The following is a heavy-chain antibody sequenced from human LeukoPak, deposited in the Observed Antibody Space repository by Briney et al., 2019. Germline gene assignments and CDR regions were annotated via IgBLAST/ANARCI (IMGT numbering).Heavy chain of an antibody. CDR1: GYTLTGYY. V-gene: IGHV1-2*02. Sequence: ASVKVSCKASGYTLTGYYMHWVRQAPGQGLEWMGWINPNSGGTNYAQKFQGRVTMTRDTSISTAYMELSRLRSDDTAVYYCASSDILTGYYSAPFPFYWGQGTLVTVSS. D-gene: IGHD3-9*01. CDR2: INPNSGGT. J-gene: IGHJ4*02. CDR3: ASSDILTGYYSAPFPFY.